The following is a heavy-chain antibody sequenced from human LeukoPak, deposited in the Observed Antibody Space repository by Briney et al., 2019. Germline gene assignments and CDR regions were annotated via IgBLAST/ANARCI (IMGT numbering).Heavy chain of an antibody. Sequence: SDTLSLTCTVSGGPLKRYYGHWLRQPPGERLEGIGYIYHTGSTNYYPSLKSRMTISLDTSQNHFSLKLTSVTAADTAIYYCARVGGMTTINTAAFELWGRGTVVTVSS. CDR1: GGPLKRYY. V-gene: IGHV4-59*07. CDR2: IYHTGST. D-gene: IGHD5-24*01. J-gene: IGHJ3*01. CDR3: ARVGGMTTINTAAFEL.